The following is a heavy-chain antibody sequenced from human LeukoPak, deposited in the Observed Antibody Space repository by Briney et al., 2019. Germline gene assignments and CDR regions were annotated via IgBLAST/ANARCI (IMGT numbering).Heavy chain of an antibody. J-gene: IGHJ4*02. D-gene: IGHD2-2*01. Sequence: GGSLRLSCAASGFTFSSYSMNWVRQAPGKGLEWVSSISSSSSYIYYADSVKGRFTISRDNAKNSLYLQMNSLRAEDTAVYYCARDHSYCSSTSCPSDYWGQGTLVTVSS. CDR3: ARDHSYCSSTSCPSDY. CDR2: ISSSSSYI. CDR1: GFTFSSYS. V-gene: IGHV3-21*01.